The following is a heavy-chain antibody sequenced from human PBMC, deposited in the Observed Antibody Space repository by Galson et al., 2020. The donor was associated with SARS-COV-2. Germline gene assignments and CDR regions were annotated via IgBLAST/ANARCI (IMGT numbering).Heavy chain of an antibody. J-gene: IGHJ4*02. CDR2: ISANGGST. D-gene: IGHD1-26*01. V-gene: IGHV3-23*01. CDR3: AKDREGAILYYYFDF. CDR1: GFTFDAYA. Sequence: GESLKISCAASGFTFDAYAMNWVRQAPGKGLEWVSGISANGGSTNYADSVAGRFTISRDNSKNIVYLQMNGLRVEDTATYYCAKDREGAILYYYFDFWGQGTLVTVSS.